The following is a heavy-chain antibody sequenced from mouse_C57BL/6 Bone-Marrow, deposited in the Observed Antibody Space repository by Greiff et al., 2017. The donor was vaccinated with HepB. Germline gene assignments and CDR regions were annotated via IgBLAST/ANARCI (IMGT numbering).Heavy chain of an antibody. CDR2: IDPSDSYT. V-gene: IGHV1-69*01. CDR3: ARYDYGSSFDY. D-gene: IGHD1-1*01. Sequence: QVQLKQPGAELVMPGASVKLSCKASGYTFTSYWMHWVKQRPGQGLEWIGEIDPSDSYTNSNQKFKGTSTLTVDKSSSTAYMKLSSLTSEDSAVYYCARYDYGSSFDYWGQGTTLTVSS. CDR1: GYTFTSYW. J-gene: IGHJ2*01.